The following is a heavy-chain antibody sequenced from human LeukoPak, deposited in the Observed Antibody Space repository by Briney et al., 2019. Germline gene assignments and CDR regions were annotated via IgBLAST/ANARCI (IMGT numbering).Heavy chain of an antibody. D-gene: IGHD5-24*01. J-gene: IGHJ4*02. CDR3: ARAPPPPDLDGYNLGLDY. CDR2: IYYSGST. Sequence: ASETLSLTCTDSGGSISSYYWSWIRQPPGKGLEWIGYIYYSGSTNYNPSLKSRVTISVDTSKNQFSLKLSSVTAADTAVYYCARAPPPPDLDGYNLGLDYWGQGTLVTVSS. V-gene: IGHV4-59*01. CDR1: GGSISSYY.